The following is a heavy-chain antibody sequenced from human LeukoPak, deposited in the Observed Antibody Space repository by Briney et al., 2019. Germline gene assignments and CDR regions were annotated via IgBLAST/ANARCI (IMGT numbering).Heavy chain of an antibody. Sequence: GSLRLSCAASGFSFGSYDMNWVRQAPGKGLEWVSSITTSSSYIYYADSVKGRFTVSRDNAKNSLYLQMNSLRAEDTAVYYCASHIVVVTAIRYYAMDVWGQGTTVTVSS. J-gene: IGHJ6*02. V-gene: IGHV3-21*01. D-gene: IGHD2-2*01. CDR2: ITTSSSYI. CDR1: GFSFGSYD. CDR3: ASHIVVVTAIRYYAMDV.